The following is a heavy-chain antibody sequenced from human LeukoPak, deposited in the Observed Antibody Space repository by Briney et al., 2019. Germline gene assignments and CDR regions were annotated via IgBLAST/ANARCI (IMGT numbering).Heavy chain of an antibody. CDR3: ARAARQGFTMIVVPFFYFDL. CDR1: GGSISSGASD. J-gene: IGHJ2*01. D-gene: IGHD3-22*01. Sequence: SQTLSLTCTVSGGSISSGASDWGWIRQHPKRGLEWVGYINHSGSTYYNPSLGSRVTMSVDTSKNQFSLRLSSVTAADSAVYYCARAARQGFTMIVVPFFYFDLWGRGTLVTVSS. CDR2: INHSGST. V-gene: IGHV4-31*03.